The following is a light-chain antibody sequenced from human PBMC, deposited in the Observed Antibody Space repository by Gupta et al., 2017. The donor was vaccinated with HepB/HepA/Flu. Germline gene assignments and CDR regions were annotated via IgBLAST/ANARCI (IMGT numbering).Light chain of an antibody. CDR1: SSNIGAGYD. Sequence: QSVLTQPPSVSGAPGQRVTISCTGRSSNIGAGYDVHRYQQLPGKAPKLLIYCNSNRPSGVPDRFSGSKSGNSASLAINGLEAEDEAEYYCQLYDSSMGGSGVFGGGTKLTVL. CDR3: QLYDSSMGGSGV. J-gene: IGLJ3*02. CDR2: CNS. V-gene: IGLV1-40*01.